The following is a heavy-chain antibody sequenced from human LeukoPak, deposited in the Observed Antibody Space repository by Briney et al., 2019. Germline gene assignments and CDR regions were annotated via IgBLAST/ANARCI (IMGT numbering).Heavy chain of an antibody. J-gene: IGHJ5*02. CDR1: GSTFSNAW. Sequence: PGGSLRLSCAASGSTFSNAWMSWVRQAPGKGLEWVGRIKSKTDGGTTDYAAPVKGRFTISRDDSKNTLYLQMHSLKTEDTAVYYCTTDLYFVVVVAATPGWFDPWGQGTLVTVSS. CDR2: IKSKTDGGTT. D-gene: IGHD2-15*01. V-gene: IGHV3-15*01. CDR3: TTDLYFVVVVAATPGWFDP.